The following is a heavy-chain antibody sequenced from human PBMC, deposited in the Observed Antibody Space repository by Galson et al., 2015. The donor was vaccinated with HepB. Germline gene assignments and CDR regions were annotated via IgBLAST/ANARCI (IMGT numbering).Heavy chain of an antibody. V-gene: IGHV3-9*01. CDR2: ISWNSGSI. D-gene: IGHD3-22*01. CDR3: AKDHHYDSSGPPDY. CDR1: GFTFDDYA. Sequence: SLRLSCAASGFTFDDYAMHWVRQAPGKGLEWVSGISWNSGSIGYADSVRGRFTISRDNAKNSLYLQMNSLRAEDTALYYCAKDHHYDSSGPPDYWVQGTLVTVSS. J-gene: IGHJ4*02.